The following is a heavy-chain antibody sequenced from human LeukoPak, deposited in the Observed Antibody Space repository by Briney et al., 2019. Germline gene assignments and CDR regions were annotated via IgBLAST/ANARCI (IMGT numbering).Heavy chain of an antibody. V-gene: IGHV3-23*01. Sequence: AGGSLRLSCAASGFTFSSYAMSWVRQAPGKGLEWVSAISGSGGSTYYADSVKGRLTISRDNSKNTLYLQMNSLRAEDTAVYYCAKQGRNTIFGVVLDYWGQGTLVTVSS. J-gene: IGHJ4*02. D-gene: IGHD3-3*01. CDR1: GFTFSSYA. CDR3: AKQGRNTIFGVVLDY. CDR2: ISGSGGST.